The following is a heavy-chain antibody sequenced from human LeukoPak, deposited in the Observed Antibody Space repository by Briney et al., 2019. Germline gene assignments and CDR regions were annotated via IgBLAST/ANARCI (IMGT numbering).Heavy chain of an antibody. Sequence: PSETLSLTCTVSGGSISSSSYYWGWIRQPPGKGLEWIGEINHSGGTNYNPSLKSRVTISVDTSKNQFSLKLSSVTAADTAVYYCARGRGGVGATRGDYFDYWGQGTLVTVSS. CDR2: INHSGGT. CDR3: ARGRGGVGATRGDYFDY. D-gene: IGHD1-26*01. J-gene: IGHJ4*02. CDR1: GGSISSSSYY. V-gene: IGHV4-39*07.